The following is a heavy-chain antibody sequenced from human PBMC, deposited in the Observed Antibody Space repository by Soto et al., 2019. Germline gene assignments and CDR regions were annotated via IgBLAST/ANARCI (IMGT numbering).Heavy chain of an antibody. CDR1: GGTFSTDS. CDR2: IIPMFGTA. CDR3: AREIAGYYGMDV. J-gene: IGHJ6*02. D-gene: IGHD1-1*01. Sequence: QVQLVQSGAEVKKPGSSVKVSCKASGGTFSTDSISWVRQAPGQGLEWMGGIIPMFGTANNAQKFQGRVTITADESTSTAYMELSSLRSEDTAVYFCAREIAGYYGMDVWGQGTTVTVAS. V-gene: IGHV1-69*12.